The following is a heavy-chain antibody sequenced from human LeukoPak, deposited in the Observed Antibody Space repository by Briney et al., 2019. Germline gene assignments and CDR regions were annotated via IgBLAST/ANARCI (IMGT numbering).Heavy chain of an antibody. D-gene: IGHD4-17*01. CDR3: AKDPNGDYIGAFDFQR. CDR1: GFTFTNHA. V-gene: IGHV3-64*01. CDR2: ISGNGGST. J-gene: IGHJ1*01. Sequence: GGSLRLSCAASGFTFTNHAMQWVRQAPGKGLEYVSAISGNGGSTYYANSVKGRFTISRDNSKNTLYLQMGSLRAEDMAVYYCAKDPNGDYIGAFDFQRWGQGTQVTVSS.